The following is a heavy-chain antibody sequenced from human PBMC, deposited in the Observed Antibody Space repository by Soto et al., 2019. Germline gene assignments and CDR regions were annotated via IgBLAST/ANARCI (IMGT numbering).Heavy chain of an antibody. CDR2: ISHSEGS. CDR1: GGSISSTKW. D-gene: IGHD4-4*01. V-gene: IGHV4-4*02. CDR3: ATQTISYTWDV. J-gene: IGHJ6*02. Sequence: QVQLQESGPGLVKPSGTLSLTCAVSGGSISSTKWWTWVRQPPGKGLEWIAEISHSEGSNYNPSLKSRVAMSLDNSNNQFSLRMSSVTAADTAVYYCATQTISYTWDVWGQGTTVTVS.